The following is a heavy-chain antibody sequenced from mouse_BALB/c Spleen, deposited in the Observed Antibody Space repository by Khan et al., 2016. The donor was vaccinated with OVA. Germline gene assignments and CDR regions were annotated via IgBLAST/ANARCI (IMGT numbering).Heavy chain of an antibody. Sequence: QVQLQQSGAELVRPGVSVKISCKGSGYTFTDFTMHWVKQSHAKSLEWIGVISTYYGDVTYNQKFKGKATMTVDKSSSTAYMELARLTSADSAIYDCTRGGGGNRFAYWGQGTLVTVSA. CDR2: ISTYYGDV. V-gene: IGHV1S137*01. CDR3: TRGGGGNRFAY. CDR1: GYTFTDFT. J-gene: IGHJ3*01.